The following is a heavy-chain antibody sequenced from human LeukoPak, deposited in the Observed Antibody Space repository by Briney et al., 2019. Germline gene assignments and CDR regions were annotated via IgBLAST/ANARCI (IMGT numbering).Heavy chain of an antibody. Sequence: GGSLGLSCAASGFTFSSYAMSWVRQAPGKGLEWVSTISGSGGVTYYPDSVRGRFTISRDNSKNTLHLQMDSLRPEDTAIYYCAQWPEGATPKFHYWGQGTLVTVSS. D-gene: IGHD1-26*01. CDR3: AQWPEGATPKFHY. CDR1: GFTFSSYA. V-gene: IGHV3-23*01. J-gene: IGHJ4*02. CDR2: ISGSGGVT.